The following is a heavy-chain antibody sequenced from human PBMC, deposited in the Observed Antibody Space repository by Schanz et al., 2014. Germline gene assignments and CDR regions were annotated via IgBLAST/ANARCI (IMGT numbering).Heavy chain of an antibody. J-gene: IGHJ4*02. Sequence: EVQLLESGGGLVQPGGSLRLSCEASGFSFGNYGMSWVRQAPGKGLEWVSAMNESHSTIYYADSVRGRFTISRDNAENTLYLQMNSLRAEDTAVYYCAKDRSWDYDSSGYFDYWGQGTLVTVSS. CDR2: MNESHSTI. CDR3: AKDRSWDYDSSGYFDY. V-gene: IGHV3-23*01. D-gene: IGHD3-22*01. CDR1: GFSFGNYG.